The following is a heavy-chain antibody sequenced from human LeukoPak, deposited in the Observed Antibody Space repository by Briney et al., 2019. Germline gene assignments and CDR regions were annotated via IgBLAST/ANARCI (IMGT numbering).Heavy chain of an antibody. Sequence: ASVKVSCKVSGYSIIELSTHWVRQAPGKGLEWMGGVNLEHGNPVYAQKFQGRITMTEDTTTDTAYMELHSLTSEDTAVYYCAKGVAVAGTPPGGDYWGQGALLTVSS. CDR3: AKGVAVAGTPPGGDY. V-gene: IGHV1-24*01. D-gene: IGHD6-19*01. CDR2: VNLEHGNP. J-gene: IGHJ4*02. CDR1: GYSIIELS.